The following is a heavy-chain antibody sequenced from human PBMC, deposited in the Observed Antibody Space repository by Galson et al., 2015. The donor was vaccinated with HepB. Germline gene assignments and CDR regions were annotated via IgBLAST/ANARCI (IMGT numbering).Heavy chain of an antibody. CDR2: ISSSSSTI. CDR1: GFTFSSYS. Sequence: SLRLSCAASGFTFSSYSMNWVRQAPGKGLEWVSYISSSSSTIYYADSVKGRFTISRDNAKNSLYLQMNSLRAEDTAVYYCARGGAVRRPGYGFDYWGQGTLVTVSS. D-gene: IGHD1-1*01. CDR3: ARGGAVRRPGYGFDY. V-gene: IGHV3-48*01. J-gene: IGHJ4*02.